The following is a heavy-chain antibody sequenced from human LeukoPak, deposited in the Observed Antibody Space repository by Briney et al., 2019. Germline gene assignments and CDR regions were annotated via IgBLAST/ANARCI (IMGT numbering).Heavy chain of an antibody. D-gene: IGHD3-10*01. J-gene: IGHJ6*02. Sequence: GGSLRLSCAVSGFKFENFAMHWVRQVPGKGLEWVSSISWNSGTIVYADSVKGRFTISRDNANNSLFLQMSSLTTDDTAFYYCAKDVGGGGFGKFWSDHYGLEVWGQGTTVTVSS. CDR3: AKDVGGGGFGKFWSDHYGLEV. CDR2: ISWNSGTI. CDR1: GFKFENFA. V-gene: IGHV3-9*01.